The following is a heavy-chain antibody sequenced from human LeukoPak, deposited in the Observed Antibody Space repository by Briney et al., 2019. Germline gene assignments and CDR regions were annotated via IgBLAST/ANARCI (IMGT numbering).Heavy chain of an antibody. CDR2: IRRRAYGGAA. Sequence: VGSLRLSCTTPGFAFDDFAMSLVRQTAGKGLEWVGFIRRRAYGGAAEYAASVKGRFIISRDDSKGIAYLQMNSLKTEDTAVYYCSRNGLVDFDYWGQGSRVIVSP. CDR3: SRNGLVDFDY. J-gene: IGHJ4*02. CDR1: GFAFDDFA. V-gene: IGHV3-49*04.